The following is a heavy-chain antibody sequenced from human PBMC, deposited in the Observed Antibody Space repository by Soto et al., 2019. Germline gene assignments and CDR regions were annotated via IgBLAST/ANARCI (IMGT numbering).Heavy chain of an antibody. Sequence: ASVKVSCKASGYTFTINYVHCVLLSPVQGLEWMGIINPSGGSTNYAQKFQGRVTVTRDTSTSTVYMELSSLRSEDTAVYYCARDHSIAAAGAWWLDPWGQGTLVTVSS. J-gene: IGHJ5*02. CDR2: INPSGGST. V-gene: IGHV1-46*01. CDR3: ARDHSIAAAGAWWLDP. CDR1: GYTFTINY. D-gene: IGHD6-13*01.